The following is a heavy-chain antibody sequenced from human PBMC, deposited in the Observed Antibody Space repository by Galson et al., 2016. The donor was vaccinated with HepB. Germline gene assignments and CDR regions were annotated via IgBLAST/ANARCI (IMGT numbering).Heavy chain of an antibody. CDR1: GGSFSGYY. Sequence: SETLSLTCAVYGGSFSGYYWSWIRQPPGKGLEWIGEINPGGSTHYNPSLKCRVTISVNTSKNPFSLKLSSVTAADTAVYYCARRFSNYVGETWYHHHYYYYMDVWGKGTTVTVSS. J-gene: IGHJ6*03. CDR2: INPGGST. CDR3: ARRFSNYVGETWYHHHYYYYMDV. D-gene: IGHD4-11*01. V-gene: IGHV4-34*01.